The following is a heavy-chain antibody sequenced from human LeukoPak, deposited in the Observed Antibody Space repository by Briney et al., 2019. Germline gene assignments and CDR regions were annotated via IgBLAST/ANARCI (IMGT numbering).Heavy chain of an antibody. J-gene: IGHJ4*02. V-gene: IGHV1-8*03. CDR3: AREDYYDSGSNDY. CDR1: GYTFTSYD. D-gene: IGHD3-22*01. CDR2: INPNSGIT. Sequence: ASVKVSCKASGYTFTSYDINWVRQATGQGLEWMGWINPNSGITVYAQKFQGRVTITRNPSISTAYMELSSLRSEDTAVYHCAREDYYDSGSNDYWGQGTLVTVSS.